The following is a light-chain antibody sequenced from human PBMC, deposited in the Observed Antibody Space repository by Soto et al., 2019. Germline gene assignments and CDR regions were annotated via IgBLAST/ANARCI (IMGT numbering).Light chain of an antibody. Sequence: QSVLPQPRSVSGSPGQSVTISCSDGGGYNDVSWYQQHSGKPPKLIIYDVNKRPTGVPDRFSDSQSGNTAALTISGLQAEDEDDYHCCSYAGSYTYVFGTGTKLTVL. CDR2: DVN. CDR3: CSYAGSYTYV. J-gene: IGLJ1*01. CDR1: DGGGYND. V-gene: IGLV2-11*01.